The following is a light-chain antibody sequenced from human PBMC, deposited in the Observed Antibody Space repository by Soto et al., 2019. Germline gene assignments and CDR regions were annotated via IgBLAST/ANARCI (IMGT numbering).Light chain of an antibody. J-gene: IGKJ1*01. CDR3: MQGTHWPRT. Sequence: DVVVTQSPLSLPVTLGQPASISCRSSQSLVYTNGNTYLAWFQQSPGQSPRRLIYKVSIRDSGVPDRFSGSGSGTEFTLTISRVEAEDVGVYYCMQGTHWPRTFGQGTKVEIK. CDR2: KVS. V-gene: IGKV2-30*01. CDR1: QSLVYTNGNTY.